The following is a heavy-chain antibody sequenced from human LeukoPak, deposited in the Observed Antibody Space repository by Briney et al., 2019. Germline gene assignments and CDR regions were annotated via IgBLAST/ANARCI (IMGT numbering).Heavy chain of an antibody. CDR3: ARRDYYGSGSYYDDY. D-gene: IGHD3-10*01. V-gene: IGHV4-39*01. CDR1: GGSISSSSYY. Sequence: SETLSLTCTVSGGSISSSSYYWGWIRQPPGKGLEWIGRFYCSGSTYYNPSLKSRVTISVDTSKNQFSLKLSSVTAADTAVYYCARRDYYGSGSYYDDYWGQGTLVTVSS. CDR2: FYCSGST. J-gene: IGHJ4*02.